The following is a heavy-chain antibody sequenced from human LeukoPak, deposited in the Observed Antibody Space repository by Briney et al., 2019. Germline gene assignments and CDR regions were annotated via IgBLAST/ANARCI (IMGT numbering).Heavy chain of an antibody. J-gene: IGHJ6*02. V-gene: IGHV4-59*01. Sequence: SETLSLTCPVSGGSISSYYWSWIRQPPGKGLEWIGYIYYRGSTNYNPSLKSRVTISVDTSKNQFSLKLSSVTAADTAVYYCAGGLPNYTYGMDVWGQGTTVTVSS. CDR1: GGSISSYY. CDR3: AGGLPNYTYGMDV. D-gene: IGHD1-7*01. CDR2: IYYRGST.